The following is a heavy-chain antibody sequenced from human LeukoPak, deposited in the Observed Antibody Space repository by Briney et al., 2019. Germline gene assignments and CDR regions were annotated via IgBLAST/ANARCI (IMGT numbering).Heavy chain of an antibody. CDR3: AKDVGGYYFTYWSGCFDH. CDR1: GFTFSSYA. J-gene: IGHJ4*02. Sequence: GGSLRLPCAASGFTFSSYAMSWVRQAPGKGLEWVSAISGGGGSTYYADSVKGRFTISRDNSKNTLDLEMNSLRAEDTAVYYCAKDVGGYYFTYWSGCFDHWGQGTLVTVSS. CDR2: ISGGGGST. D-gene: IGHD3-10*01. V-gene: IGHV3-23*01.